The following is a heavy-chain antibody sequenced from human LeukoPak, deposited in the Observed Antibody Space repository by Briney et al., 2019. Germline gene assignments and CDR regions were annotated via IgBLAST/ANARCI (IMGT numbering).Heavy chain of an antibody. CDR2: IGTSGSSI. Sequence: GGSLRLSCAASGFTFSSYEMNWVRQAPGKGLEWVSYIGTSGSSIYYADSVKGRFTISRDNAKNSLYLQMNSLRAEDTAVYYCAREEINCGGDCFYYWGQGALVAVSS. CDR1: GFTFSSYE. J-gene: IGHJ4*02. V-gene: IGHV3-48*03. D-gene: IGHD2-21*01. CDR3: AREEINCGGDCFYY.